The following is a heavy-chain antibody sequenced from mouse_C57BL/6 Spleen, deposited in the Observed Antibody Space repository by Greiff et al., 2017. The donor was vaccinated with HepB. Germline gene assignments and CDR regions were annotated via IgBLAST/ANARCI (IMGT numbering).Heavy chain of an antibody. V-gene: IGHV1-50*01. D-gene: IGHD1-1*01. CDR3: ARAYGSSYWFAY. J-gene: IGHJ3*01. Sequence: VKQSCKASGYTFTSYWMQWVKQRPGQGLEWIGEIDPSDSYTNYNQKFKGKATLTVDTSSSTAYMQLSSLTSEDSAVYYCARAYGSSYWFAYWGQGTLVTVSA. CDR2: IDPSDSYT. CDR1: GYTFTSYW.